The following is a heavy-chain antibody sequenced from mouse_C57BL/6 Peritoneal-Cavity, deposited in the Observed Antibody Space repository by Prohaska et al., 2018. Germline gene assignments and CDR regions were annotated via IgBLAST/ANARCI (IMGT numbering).Heavy chain of an antibody. CDR3: MRYGNYWYFDV. CDR1: GFTFSGFW. Sequence: EVQLLETGGGLVQPGGSRGLSCEGSGFTFSGFWISWVRQTPGKNLEWIGDINSDGSAINYAPSIKDRFTIFRDNEKSTLYLQMSNVRSEDTATYFCMRYGNYWYFDVWGTGTTVTVSS. V-gene: IGHV11-2*01. J-gene: IGHJ1*03. CDR2: INSDGSAI. D-gene: IGHD2-1*01.